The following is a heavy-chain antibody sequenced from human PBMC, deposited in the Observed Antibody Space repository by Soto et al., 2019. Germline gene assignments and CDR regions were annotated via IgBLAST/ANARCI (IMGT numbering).Heavy chain of an antibody. V-gene: IGHV3-13*01. CDR2: IGTAGDT. D-gene: IGHD3-10*01. Sequence: EVQLVESGGGLVQPGGSLRLSCAASGFTFSSYDMHWVRQATGKGLEWVSAIGTAGDTYYPGSVKGRFTISRENAKNSLYLQMNSLRAEDTAVYYCARVYYYGSGSTYGMDVWVQGTTVTVSS. CDR3: ARVYYYGSGSTYGMDV. CDR1: GFTFSSYD. J-gene: IGHJ6*02.